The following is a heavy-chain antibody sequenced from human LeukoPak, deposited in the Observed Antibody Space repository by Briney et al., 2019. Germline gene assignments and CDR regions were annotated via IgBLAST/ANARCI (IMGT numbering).Heavy chain of an antibody. J-gene: IGHJ5*01. CDR1: GGSISTYY. Sequence: SETLSLTCTVSGGSISTYYWTWIRQPPGKGLEWTGYVYYTGGTNYSPSLKSRVTISVDTSKNQFSLRLTSVTAADTAVYYCARAGLHSDYDYDSWGQGTLVTVSS. CDR3: ARAGLHSDYDYDS. CDR2: VYYTGGT. D-gene: IGHD3-16*01. V-gene: IGHV4-59*01.